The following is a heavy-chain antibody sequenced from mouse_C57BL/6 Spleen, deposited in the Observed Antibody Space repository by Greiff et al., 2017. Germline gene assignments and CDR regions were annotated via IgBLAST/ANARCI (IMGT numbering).Heavy chain of an antibody. Sequence: DVKLVESGGGLVKPGGSLKLSCAASGFTFSDYGMHWVRQAPEKGLEWVAYISSGSSTIYYADTVKGRFTISRDNAKNTLFLQMTSLRSEDTAMYYCARGDYDEMDYWGQGTSVTVSS. V-gene: IGHV5-17*01. CDR2: ISSGSSTI. CDR1: GFTFSDYG. D-gene: IGHD2-4*01. CDR3: ARGDYDEMDY. J-gene: IGHJ4*01.